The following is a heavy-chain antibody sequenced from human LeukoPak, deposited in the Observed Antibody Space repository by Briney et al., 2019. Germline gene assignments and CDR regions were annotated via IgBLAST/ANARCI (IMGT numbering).Heavy chain of an antibody. D-gene: IGHD3-22*01. Sequence: PSETLSLTCTVSGGSISSYSWSWIRQAAGKGLEWIGRIYTSGSTNYNPALKSRVTMSVDRSKNQFALKLNSVTAADTAVYYCARSHYYDSSGWQNWGQGTLVTVSS. CDR3: ARSHYYDSSGWQN. J-gene: IGHJ4*02. CDR1: GGSISSYS. V-gene: IGHV4-4*07. CDR2: IYTSGST.